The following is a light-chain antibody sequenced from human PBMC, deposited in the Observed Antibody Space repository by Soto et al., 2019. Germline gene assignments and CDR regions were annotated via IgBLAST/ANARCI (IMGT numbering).Light chain of an antibody. CDR3: QQSYGTPLT. V-gene: IGKV1-39*01. Sequence: DIQMTQSPSSLSASVRDRVTITCRASQSISSYLNWYQQKPGKAPKLLIYAASSLQSGVPSRFSGSGSGTDFTLTISSLQPEDFATYYCQQSYGTPLTLGGGTKVDIK. CDR2: AAS. CDR1: QSISSY. J-gene: IGKJ4*01.